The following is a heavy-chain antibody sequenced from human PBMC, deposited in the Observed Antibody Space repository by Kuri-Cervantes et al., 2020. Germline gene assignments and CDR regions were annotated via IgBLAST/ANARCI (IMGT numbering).Heavy chain of an antibody. D-gene: IGHD5-12*01. CDR2: INPSNGGT. CDR1: GYTFTSYY. V-gene: IGHV1-2*02. Sequence: ASVKVSCKASGYTFTSYYMHWVRQVPGQGLEWMACINPSNGGTRFAQQFQGRVVLSSDTSITTAYMELTSLTSDDTAIYYCARIDFPYYSGWGWGQGTLVTVSS. J-gene: IGHJ4*02. CDR3: ARIDFPYYSGWG.